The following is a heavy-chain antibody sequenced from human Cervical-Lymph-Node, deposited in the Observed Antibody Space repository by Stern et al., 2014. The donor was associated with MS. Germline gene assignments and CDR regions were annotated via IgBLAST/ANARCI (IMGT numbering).Heavy chain of an antibody. CDR3: ALMTTVTRGFDY. Sequence: QLVQSGAEVKKPGASVKVSCQTSGYTFTDYYLHWVRQAPGQGLEWMGIINPSGGSTSYAQKFQGRVTLTRDTSTGTVYMELSSLRSEDTAVYYCALMTTVTRGFDYWGREPWSPSPQ. CDR2: INPSGGST. J-gene: IGHJ4*02. CDR1: GYTFTDYY. V-gene: IGHV1-46*01. D-gene: IGHD4-17*01.